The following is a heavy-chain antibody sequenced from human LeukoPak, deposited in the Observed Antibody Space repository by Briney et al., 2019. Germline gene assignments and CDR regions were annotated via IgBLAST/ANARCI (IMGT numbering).Heavy chain of an antibody. CDR2: IYTSGST. Sequence: SQTLSLTCTVSGGSISSYYWSWIRQPAGKGLEWIGRIYTSGSTTYNPSLKSRVTMSVDTSKNQFSLKLSSVTAADTAVYYCAKDDYYDTSGYRDWGQGTLVTVSS. J-gene: IGHJ4*02. CDR1: GGSISSYY. CDR3: AKDDYYDTSGYRD. D-gene: IGHD3-22*01. V-gene: IGHV4-4*07.